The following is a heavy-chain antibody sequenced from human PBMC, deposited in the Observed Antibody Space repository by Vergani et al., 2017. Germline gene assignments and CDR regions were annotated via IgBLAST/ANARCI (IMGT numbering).Heavy chain of an antibody. Sequence: QVQLQESGPGLVKPSETLSLTCTVSGGSISSYYWSWIRQPPGKGLEWIGYIYYSGSTNYNPSLKSRVTISVDTSKNKFSLKLSSVTGADTAVYYCARHGTTTVTSYAFDIWGQGTMVTVSS. J-gene: IGHJ3*02. V-gene: IGHV4-59*08. D-gene: IGHD4-17*01. CDR3: ARHGTTTVTSYAFDI. CDR1: GGSISSYY. CDR2: IYYSGST.